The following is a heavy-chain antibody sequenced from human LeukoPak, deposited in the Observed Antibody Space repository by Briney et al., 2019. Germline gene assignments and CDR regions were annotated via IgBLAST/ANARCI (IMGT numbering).Heavy chain of an antibody. D-gene: IGHD4-17*01. J-gene: IGHJ4*02. Sequence: GGSLRLSCAASGFTFSGSAMHWVRQASGKGLVWVGRIRSKANNYATAYAASVKGRFTISRDDSENTAYLQMNSLKTEDTAVYYCTSTSYGDYGEWGQGTLVTVSS. CDR3: TSTSYGDYGE. V-gene: IGHV3-73*01. CDR2: IRSKANNYAT. CDR1: GFTFSGSA.